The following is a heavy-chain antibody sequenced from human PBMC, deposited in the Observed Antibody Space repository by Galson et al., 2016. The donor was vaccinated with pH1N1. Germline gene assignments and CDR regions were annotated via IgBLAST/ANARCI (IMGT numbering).Heavy chain of an antibody. J-gene: IGHJ6*02. D-gene: IGHD3-22*01. CDR1: GFTFSRYG. V-gene: IGHV3-30*18. CDR3: AKDRDSSGPQHHYYYGMDI. CDR2: ISYDGRNE. Sequence: SLRLSCAASGFTFSRYGMHWVRQTPGKGLKWVAVISYDGRNEYYADSVKGRLTISRDNSRSTLYLQLNSLRGDDTAVYYCAKDRDSSGPQHHYYYGMDIWGRGTTVTVSS.